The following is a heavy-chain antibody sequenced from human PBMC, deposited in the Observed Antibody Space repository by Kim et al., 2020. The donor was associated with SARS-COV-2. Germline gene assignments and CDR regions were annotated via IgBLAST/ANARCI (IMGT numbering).Heavy chain of an antibody. V-gene: IGHV3-7*01. D-gene: IGHD2-15*01. CDR3: ARDRKYSLDY. CDR2: IKEDGTEK. J-gene: IGHJ4*02. CDR1: GFSFSTNW. Sequence: GGSLRLSCVASGFSFSTNWMSWVRQAPGKGLEWVAKIKEDGTEKYYVESVEGRFTISRDNAKNSLFLHMNSLSAEDTAVYYCARDRKYSLDYWGQGTLVTVSS.